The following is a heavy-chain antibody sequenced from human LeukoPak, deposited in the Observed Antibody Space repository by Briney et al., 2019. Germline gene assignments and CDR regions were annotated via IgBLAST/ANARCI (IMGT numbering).Heavy chain of an antibody. V-gene: IGHV3-30*18. D-gene: IGHD6-19*01. Sequence: GGSLRLSCAASGFTFSSYGMHWVRQAPGKGLEWVAVISYDGSNKYYADSVKGRFTISRDNSKNTLHLQMNSLRAEDTAVYYCAKDHSSGWWNWFDPWGQGTLVTVSS. CDR2: ISYDGSNK. CDR3: AKDHSSGWWNWFDP. CDR1: GFTFSSYG. J-gene: IGHJ5*02.